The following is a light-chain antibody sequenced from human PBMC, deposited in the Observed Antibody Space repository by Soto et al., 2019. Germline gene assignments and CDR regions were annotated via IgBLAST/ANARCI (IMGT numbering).Light chain of an antibody. V-gene: IGLV2-14*03. J-gene: IGLJ1*01. CDR2: VVT. CDR3: SSFTSNRIYV. CDR1: HNDIGTYDY. Sequence: QSALTQPTSVSGSPGQSITISCTGNHNDIGTYDYVSWYQQHPGRAPRLLIHVVTTRPSGISGRFSASKSGLTASLTISGLQPEDEADYYCSSFTSNRIYVFGPGTKVTVL.